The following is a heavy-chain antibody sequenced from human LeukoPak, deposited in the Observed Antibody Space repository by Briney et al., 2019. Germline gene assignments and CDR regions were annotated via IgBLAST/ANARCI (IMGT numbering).Heavy chain of an antibody. CDR1: GCTFSSYW. CDR3: ARGGGLDV. Sequence: GGSLRLSCAASGCTFSSYWMNWARQAPGKGLEGVASINHNGNVNYYVDSVKGRFTISRGNAKNSLYLQMSNLRAEDTAVYFCARGGGLDVWGQGATVTVSS. V-gene: IGHV3-7*03. D-gene: IGHD3-16*01. CDR2: INHNGNVN. J-gene: IGHJ6*02.